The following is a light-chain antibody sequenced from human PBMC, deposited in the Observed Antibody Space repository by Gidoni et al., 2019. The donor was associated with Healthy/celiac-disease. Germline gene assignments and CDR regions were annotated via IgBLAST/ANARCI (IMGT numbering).Light chain of an antibody. Sequence: EIVMTQSPATLSVSPGERATLSCRARQSVSSNLAWYQQKPGQAPRLLIYGASTRATGIPARFSGSGSGTEFTLTISSLQSEDFAVYFCQQYNNWPPVTFGGGTKVEIK. CDR1: QSVSSN. CDR2: GAS. V-gene: IGKV3-15*01. CDR3: QQYNNWPPVT. J-gene: IGKJ4*01.